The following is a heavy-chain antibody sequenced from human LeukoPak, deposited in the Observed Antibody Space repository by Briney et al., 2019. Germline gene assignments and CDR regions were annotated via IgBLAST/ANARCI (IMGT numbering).Heavy chain of an antibody. Sequence: ASVKVSCKASGYTFTSYGISWVRQAPGQGLEWMGWISAYNGNTNYAQKLQGRVTMTTDTSTSTAYMELRSLRSGDTAVYYCARDRSRYYYDSSGRYYGMDVWGQGTTVTVSS. D-gene: IGHD3-22*01. V-gene: IGHV1-18*01. J-gene: IGHJ6*02. CDR3: ARDRSRYYYDSSGRYYGMDV. CDR1: GYTFTSYG. CDR2: ISAYNGNT.